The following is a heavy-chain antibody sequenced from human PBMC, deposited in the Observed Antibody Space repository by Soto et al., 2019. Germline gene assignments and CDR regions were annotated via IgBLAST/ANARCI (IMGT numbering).Heavy chain of an antibody. Sequence: QVQLVESGGGLVKPGGSLRLSCAASGFTFSDYYMSWIRQAPGKGLEWVSYISSSSSYTNYADSGKGRFTISRDNAKNSLYLQMNSLRAEDTAVYYCARDPSDYGDYDGWFDPWGQGTLVTVSS. CDR1: GFTFSDYY. D-gene: IGHD4-17*01. V-gene: IGHV3-11*05. J-gene: IGHJ5*02. CDR2: ISSSSSYT. CDR3: ARDPSDYGDYDGWFDP.